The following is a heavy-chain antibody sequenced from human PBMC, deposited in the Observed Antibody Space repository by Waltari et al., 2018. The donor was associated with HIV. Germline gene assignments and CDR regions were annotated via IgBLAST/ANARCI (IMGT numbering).Heavy chain of an antibody. Sequence: QLQLQESGPGLVKPSETLSLPCTVSGGSIRSSSYSWGWIHPPPGKGLAWIGSIYYSGSTYYNPSLKSRVTISVDTSKNQFSLKLSSVTAADTAVYYCARHLATRARRGWYFDLWGRGTLVTVSS. CDR1: GGSIRSSSYS. J-gene: IGHJ2*01. CDR3: ARHLATRARRGWYFDL. V-gene: IGHV4-39*01. CDR2: IYYSGST.